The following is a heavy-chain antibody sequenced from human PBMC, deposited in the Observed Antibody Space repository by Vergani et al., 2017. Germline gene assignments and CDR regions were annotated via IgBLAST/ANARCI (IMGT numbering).Heavy chain of an antibody. J-gene: IGHJ3*02. CDR1: GYTFTSYD. CDR3: ARVRDFDWLPYDAFDI. CDR2: INPNSGGT. D-gene: IGHD3-9*01. V-gene: IGHV1-2*02. Sequence: QVQLVQSGAEVKKPGASVKVSCKASGYTFTSYDINWVRQATGQGLEWMGWINPNSGGTNYAQKFQGRVTMTRDTSISTAYMELSRLRSDDTAVYYCARVRDFDWLPYDAFDIWGQGTMVTVSS.